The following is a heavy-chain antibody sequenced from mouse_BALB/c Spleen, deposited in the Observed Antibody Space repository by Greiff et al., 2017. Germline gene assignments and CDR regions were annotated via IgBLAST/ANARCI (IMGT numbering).Heavy chain of an antibody. Sequence: DVKLQESGTVLARPGASVKMSCKASGYSFTSYWMHWVKQRPGQGLEWIGAIYPGNSDTSYNQKFKGKAKLTAVTSASTAYMELSSLTNEDSAVYYCTRSSPTTVFDYWGQGTTLTVSS. V-gene: IGHV1-5*01. CDR3: TRSSPTTVFDY. CDR1: GYSFTSYW. D-gene: IGHD1-1*01. J-gene: IGHJ2*01. CDR2: IYPGNSDT.